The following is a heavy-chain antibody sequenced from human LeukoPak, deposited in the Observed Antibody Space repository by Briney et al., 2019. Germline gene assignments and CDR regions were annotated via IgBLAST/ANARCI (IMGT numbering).Heavy chain of an antibody. J-gene: IGHJ4*02. CDR2: MNPNSGNT. V-gene: IGHV1-8*01. Sequence: GASVKVSCKASGYTFTSYDINWVRQATGQGLEWMGWMNPNSGNTGYAQKFQGRVTMTRNTSISTAYMELSSLRPEDTAVYYCARSGYSGYDFDYWGQGTLVTVSS. D-gene: IGHD5-12*01. CDR1: GYTFTSYD. CDR3: ARSGYSGYDFDY.